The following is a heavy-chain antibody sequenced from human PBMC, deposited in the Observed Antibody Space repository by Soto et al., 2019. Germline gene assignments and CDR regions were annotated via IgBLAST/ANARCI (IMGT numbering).Heavy chain of an antibody. J-gene: IGHJ6*02. Sequence: PXGSLLHTCAASGFTISGGCLQWVRRAPGTGLEWVAVISYDGSKYYADSVKGRFTISRDNSKNTLYLQINSLRPEDTAVYYCAKDFTPWFGDYFYYYYGMDVWGQGTPVPGS. V-gene: IGHV3-30*18. CDR2: ISYDGSK. D-gene: IGHD4-17*01. CDR1: GFTISGGC. CDR3: AKDFTPWFGDYFYYYYGMDV.